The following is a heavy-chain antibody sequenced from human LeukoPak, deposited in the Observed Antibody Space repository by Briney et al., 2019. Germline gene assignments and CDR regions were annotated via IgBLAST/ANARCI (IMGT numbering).Heavy chain of an antibody. J-gene: IGHJ6*02. CDR2: TYYRSEWFH. V-gene: IGHV6-1*01. D-gene: IGHD1-1*01. CDR1: GDSVSSNSAA. CDR3: VGGGTSVAGMDV. Sequence: SQTFSLTCVISGDSVSSNSAAWNWIRQSPSRGLEWLGRTYYRSEWFHDYAVSVKSRMIINPDTSKNQFSLQLNSVTPEDTAIYYCVGGGTSVAGMDVWGQGTTVTVSS.